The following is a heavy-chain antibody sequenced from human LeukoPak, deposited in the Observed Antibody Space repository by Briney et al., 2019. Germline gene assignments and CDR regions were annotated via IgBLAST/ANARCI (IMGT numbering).Heavy chain of an antibody. V-gene: IGHV1-8*01. CDR1: RYTFSNYD. D-gene: IGHD3-22*01. J-gene: IGHJ3*02. CDR3: ARDRAYYYDSSGYSDAFDI. CDR2: MSSNSGNT. Sequence: ASVKVSCKASRYTFSNYDIDWVRQATGQGLEWMGWMSSNSGNTGYAQKFQGWVTMTRDTSISTAYMELSRLRSDDTAVYYCARDRAYYYDSSGYSDAFDIWGQGTMVTVSS.